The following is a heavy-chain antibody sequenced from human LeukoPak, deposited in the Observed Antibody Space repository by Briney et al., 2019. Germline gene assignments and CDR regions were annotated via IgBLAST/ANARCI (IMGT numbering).Heavy chain of an antibody. D-gene: IGHD7-27*01. CDR2: INPNSGGT. Sequence: GASVKVSCKASGYTFTGYYMHWVRQAPGQGLEWMGWINPNSGGTNYQGRVTMTRDTSISTAYMELSRLRSDDTAVYYCARSGSYYYYYGMDVWGQGTTVTVSS. CDR1: GYTFTGYY. J-gene: IGHJ6*02. CDR3: ARSGSYYYYYGMDV. V-gene: IGHV1-2*02.